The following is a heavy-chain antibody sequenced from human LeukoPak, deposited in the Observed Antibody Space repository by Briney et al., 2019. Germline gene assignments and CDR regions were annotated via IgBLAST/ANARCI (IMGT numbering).Heavy chain of an antibody. Sequence: PGGSLRLSCTTSGFXFGDYAIAWFRQAPGKGLEWVGFIRSKADGRATAYAASVRGRFIISRDDSNSVAYLQMNSLKTEDTAVYYCVRDRPIDYWGQGILVTVSS. CDR1: GFXFGDYA. J-gene: IGHJ4*02. CDR3: VRDRPIDY. V-gene: IGHV3-49*03. CDR2: IRSKADGRAT.